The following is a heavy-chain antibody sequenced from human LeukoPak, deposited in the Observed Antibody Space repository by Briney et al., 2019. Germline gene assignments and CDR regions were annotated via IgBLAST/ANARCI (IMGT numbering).Heavy chain of an antibody. D-gene: IGHD2-2*02. CDR1: GFTFSGYS. J-gene: IGHJ3*02. CDR3: AEIGYCSSTSCYTGAFDI. V-gene: IGHV3-48*04. Sequence: PGGSLRLSCAASGFTFSGYSMNWVRQAPGKGLEWVSYINSRSSAILYADSVKGRFTISRDNAKNSLYLQMNSLRAEDTAVYYCAEIGYCSSTSCYTGAFDIWGQGTMVTVSS. CDR2: INSRSSAI.